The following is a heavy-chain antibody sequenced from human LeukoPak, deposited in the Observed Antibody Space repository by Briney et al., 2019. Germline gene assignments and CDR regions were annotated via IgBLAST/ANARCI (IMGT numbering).Heavy chain of an antibody. D-gene: IGHD3-22*01. V-gene: IGHV3-11*04. CDR2: ISSSGSTI. Sequence: PGGSLRLSCAASGFTFSDYYMSWIRQAPGKGLEWVSYISSSGSTIYYADSVKGRFTISRDNAKNTLYLQMNSLRAEDTAVYYCARELESGYHYGVDYWGQGTLVTVSS. CDR3: ARELESGYHYGVDY. J-gene: IGHJ4*02. CDR1: GFTFSDYY.